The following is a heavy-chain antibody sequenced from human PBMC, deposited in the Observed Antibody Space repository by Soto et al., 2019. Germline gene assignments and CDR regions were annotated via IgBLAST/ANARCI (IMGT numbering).Heavy chain of an antibody. D-gene: IGHD3-3*01. J-gene: IGHJ5*02. CDR3: ARDSSYDDFWSGSSWFDP. CDR2: ISAYNGNT. Sequence: SVKVSCKASGYTFTSYGISWVRQAPGQGLEWMGWISAYNGNTNYAQKLQGRVTMTTDTSTSTAYMELRSLRSDDTAVYYCARDSSYDDFWSGSSWFDPWGQGTLVTVSS. V-gene: IGHV1-18*01. CDR1: GYTFTSYG.